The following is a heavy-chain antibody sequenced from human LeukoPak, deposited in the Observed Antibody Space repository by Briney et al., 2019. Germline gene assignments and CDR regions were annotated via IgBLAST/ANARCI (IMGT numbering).Heavy chain of an antibody. J-gene: IGHJ3*02. D-gene: IGHD3-16*01. Sequence: SETLSLTCAVYDGSFSDYYWTWIRQPPGKGLEWIGSIYYSGSTYYNPSLKSRVTISVDTSKNQFSLKLSSVTAADTAVYYCASMSEDGAFDIWGQGTMVTVSS. CDR1: DGSFSDYY. V-gene: IGHV4-34*01. CDR2: IYYSGST. CDR3: ASMSEDGAFDI.